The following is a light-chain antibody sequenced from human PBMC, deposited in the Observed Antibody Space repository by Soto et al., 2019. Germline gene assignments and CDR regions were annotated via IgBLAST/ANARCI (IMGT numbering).Light chain of an antibody. J-gene: IGLJ3*02. CDR3: TSFTTTNIWV. V-gene: IGLV2-14*01. Sequence: QSALTQPASVSGSPGQSITISCTGTSRDIGGYNYVSWYQQYPGKAPKLIICEVTNRPSGVSSRFSGSKSGSTASLTISGLRPEDEADYYCTSFTTTNIWVFGGGTKLTVL. CDR2: EVT. CDR1: SRDIGGYNY.